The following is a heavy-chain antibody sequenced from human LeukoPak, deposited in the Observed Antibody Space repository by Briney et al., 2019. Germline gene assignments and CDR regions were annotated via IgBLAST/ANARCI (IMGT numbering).Heavy chain of an antibody. D-gene: IGHD2-15*01. Sequence: GTLRLSFASTKFALSGKWMGIVRQAPGKGLEWVANIKQDGSEKYYVDSVKGRFTISRDNAKNSLYLQMNSLRAEDTAVYYCARDQLVDYSYYGMDVWGQGTTVTVS. CDR2: IKQDGSEK. V-gene: IGHV3-7*01. CDR1: KFALSGKW. CDR3: ARDQLVDYSYYGMDV. J-gene: IGHJ6*02.